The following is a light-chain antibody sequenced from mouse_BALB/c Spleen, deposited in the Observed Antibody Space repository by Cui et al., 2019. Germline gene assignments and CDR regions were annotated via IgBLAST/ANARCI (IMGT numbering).Light chain of an antibody. V-gene: IGKV19-93*01. Sequence: DTQMSQSPHPLSVSLGGTVTITSSESKDDNKYLAWYQQKPAKGRRLLIHYTSTLQPGVPSRFSGSGSGRNYYFSISNLEADDIATYYCLQYDNLLRTFGGGTKLEIK. CDR1: KDDNKY. CDR2: YTS. CDR3: LQYDNLLRT. J-gene: IGKJ1*01.